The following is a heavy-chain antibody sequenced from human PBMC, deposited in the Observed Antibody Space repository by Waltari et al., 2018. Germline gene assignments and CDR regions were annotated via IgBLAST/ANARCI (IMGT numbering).Heavy chain of an antibody. J-gene: IGHJ4*02. V-gene: IGHV1-3*01. D-gene: IGHD1-26*01. CDR1: GYTFTSYA. CDR3: ARLGELRAFDY. CDR2: INAGNGNT. Sequence: QVQLVQSGAEVKKPGASVKVSCKASGYTFTSYAMHWVRQAPGQRLEWMGWINAGNGNTKYSQKFQGRVTITRDTSASTAYMELSSVTAADTAVYYCARLGELRAFDYWGQGTLVTVSS.